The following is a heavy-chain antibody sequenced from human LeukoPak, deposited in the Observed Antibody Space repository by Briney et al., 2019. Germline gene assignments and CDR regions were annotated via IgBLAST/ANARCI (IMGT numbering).Heavy chain of an antibody. Sequence: SETLSLTCAVYGGSFSGYYWSWIRQPPGKGLEWIGEINHSGSTNYNPSLKSRVTISVDTSKNQFSLKLSSVTAADTAVYYCARLGIWGYYFVYWGQGTLVTVSS. D-gene: IGHD3-16*01. CDR3: ARLGIWGYYFVY. CDR2: INHSGST. J-gene: IGHJ4*02. CDR1: GGSFSGYY. V-gene: IGHV4-34*01.